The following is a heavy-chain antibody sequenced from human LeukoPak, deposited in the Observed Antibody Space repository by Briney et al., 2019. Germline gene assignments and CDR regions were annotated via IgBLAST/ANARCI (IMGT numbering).Heavy chain of an antibody. D-gene: IGHD5-24*01. CDR2: ISWNSGSI. CDR1: GFTFDDYA. J-gene: IGHJ4*02. V-gene: IGHV3-9*01. Sequence: GGSLRLSCTASGFTFDDYAMHWVRQAPGKGLEWVSGISWNSGSIVYADSVKGRFTISRDNSKNTLYLQMNSLRAEDTAVYYCAKDTTVGRWLRLFDYWGQGTLVTVSS. CDR3: AKDTTVGRWLRLFDY.